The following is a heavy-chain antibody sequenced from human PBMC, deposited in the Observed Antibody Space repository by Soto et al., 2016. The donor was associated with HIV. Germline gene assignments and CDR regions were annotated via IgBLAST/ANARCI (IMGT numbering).Heavy chain of an antibody. J-gene: IGHJ6*03. CDR1: GGSISSYY. D-gene: IGHD3-3*01. CDR2: IYYTGST. Sequence: QVQLQGSGPGLVKPSETLSLTCTVSGGSISSYYWSWIRQPPGKGLEWIGYIYYTGSTNYNPSLKSRVTISVDTSKNQFSLKLSSVTAADTAVYYCARDLGGMDVWDKGDHGHRLL. CDR3: ARDLGGMDV. V-gene: IGHV4-59*01.